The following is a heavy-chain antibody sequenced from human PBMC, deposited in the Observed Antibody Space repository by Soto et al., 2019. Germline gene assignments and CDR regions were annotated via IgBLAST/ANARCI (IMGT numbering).Heavy chain of an antibody. J-gene: IGHJ6*02. D-gene: IGHD3-16*01. V-gene: IGHV3-23*01. CDR1: GFTFSSYA. CDR3: AKFGGPYYYGMDV. Sequence: GESLKISCAASGFTFSSYAMSWVRQAPGKGLEWVSAISGNGGSTYYADSVKGRFTISRDNSKNTLYLQMNSLRAEDTAVYYCAKFGGPYYYGMDVWGQGTTVTVSS. CDR2: ISGNGGST.